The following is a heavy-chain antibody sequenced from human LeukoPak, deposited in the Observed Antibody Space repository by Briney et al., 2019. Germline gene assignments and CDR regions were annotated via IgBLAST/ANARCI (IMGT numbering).Heavy chain of an antibody. CDR3: ARGSLYSSGFRFDP. CDR2: IYYSGST. Sequence: NSSETLSLTCTVSGGSISTYYWSWIRQPPGKGLEWIGYIYYSGSTNYNPSLKSRVTISVDTSKNQFSLKLSSVTAADTAVYYCARGSLYSSGFRFDPWGQGTLVTVSS. V-gene: IGHV4-59*01. J-gene: IGHJ5*02. CDR1: GGSISTYY. D-gene: IGHD6-19*01.